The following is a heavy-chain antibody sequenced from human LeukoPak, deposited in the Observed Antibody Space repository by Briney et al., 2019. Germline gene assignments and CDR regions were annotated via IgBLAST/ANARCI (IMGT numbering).Heavy chain of an antibody. Sequence: SETLSLTCTVSGGSISSYYWSWIRQPPGKGLEWIGYIYHSGSTKYNPSLKSRVTISVDTPKNQFSLKLSSVTAADTAVYYCARTRDYYDSSGYSNWFDPWGQGTLVTVSS. V-gene: IGHV4-59*01. CDR1: GGSISSYY. D-gene: IGHD3-22*01. CDR3: ARTRDYYDSSGYSNWFDP. J-gene: IGHJ5*02. CDR2: IYHSGST.